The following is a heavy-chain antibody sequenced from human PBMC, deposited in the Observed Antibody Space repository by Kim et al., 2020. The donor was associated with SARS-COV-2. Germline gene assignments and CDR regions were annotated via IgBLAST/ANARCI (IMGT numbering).Heavy chain of an antibody. J-gene: IGHJ6*02. CDR2: IIPIFGTA. Sequence: SVKVSCKASGGTFSSYAISWVRQAPGQGLEWMGGIIPIFGTANYAQKFQGRVTITADESTSTAYMELSSLRSEDTAVYYCARDRLGSIAARQTHSGMDVWGQGTTVTVSS. V-gene: IGHV1-69*13. D-gene: IGHD6-6*01. CDR3: ARDRLGSIAARQTHSGMDV. CDR1: GGTFSSYA.